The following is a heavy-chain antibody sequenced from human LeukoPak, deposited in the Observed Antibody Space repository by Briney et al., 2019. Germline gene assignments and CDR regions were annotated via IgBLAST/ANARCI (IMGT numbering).Heavy chain of an antibody. J-gene: IGHJ4*02. CDR3: ASSGSYRFDY. V-gene: IGHV4-34*01. Sequence: SETLSLTCAVYGGSFSGYYWSWIRQPPGKGLEWIGEINHSGSTNYNPSLKSRVTISVDTSKNQFSLKLSSVTAADTAVYYCASSGSYRFDYWGQGTLVTVSS. D-gene: IGHD1-26*01. CDR2: INHSGST. CDR1: GGSFSGYY.